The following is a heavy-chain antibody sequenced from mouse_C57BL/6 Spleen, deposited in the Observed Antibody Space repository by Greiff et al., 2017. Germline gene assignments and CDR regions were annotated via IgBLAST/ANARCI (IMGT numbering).Heavy chain of an antibody. CDR3: ARLGTGAMDY. Sequence: QVQLKESGPELVKPGASVKLSCKASGYTFTSYDINWVKQRPGQGLEWIGWIYPRDGSTKYNEKFKGKATVTVDTSSSTAYMELHSLTSEDSAVYFCARLGTGAMDYWGQGTSVTVSS. V-gene: IGHV1-85*01. CDR1: GYTFTSYD. D-gene: IGHD4-1*01. CDR2: IYPRDGST. J-gene: IGHJ4*01.